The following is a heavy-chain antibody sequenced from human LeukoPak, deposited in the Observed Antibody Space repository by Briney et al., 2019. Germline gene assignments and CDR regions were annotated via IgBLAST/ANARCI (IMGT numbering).Heavy chain of an antibody. CDR3: ARARITMIVVGDAFDI. D-gene: IGHD3-22*01. CDR2: INHSGST. CDR1: GFTFSSYW. J-gene: IGHJ3*02. V-gene: IGHV4-34*01. Sequence: GSLRLSCAASGFTFSSYWMSWIRQPPGKGLEWIGEINHSGSTNYNPSLKSRVTISVDTSKNQFSLKLSSVTAADTAVYYCARARITMIVVGDAFDIWGQGTMVTVSS.